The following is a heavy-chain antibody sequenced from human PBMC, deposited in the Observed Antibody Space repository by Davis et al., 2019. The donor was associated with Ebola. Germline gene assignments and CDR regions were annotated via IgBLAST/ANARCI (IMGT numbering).Heavy chain of an antibody. V-gene: IGHV1-18*01. CDR3: AREYSSSFEY. CDR1: VYTLLSYR. D-gene: IGHD6-13*01. CDR2: ISAYNGNT. Sequence: SVPVSRLASVYTLLSYRTSWVRQAPAQGLEWMGCISAYNGNTNYAQKLQGRVTMTTDTSTSTAYMELRSLRSEDTAVYYCAREYSSSFEYWGQGTLVTVSS. J-gene: IGHJ4*02.